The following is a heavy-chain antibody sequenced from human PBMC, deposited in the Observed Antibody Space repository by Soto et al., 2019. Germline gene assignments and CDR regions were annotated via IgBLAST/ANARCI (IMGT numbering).Heavy chain of an antibody. Sequence: QLQLQESGPGLVKPSETLSLTCTVSGGSISSSSYYWGWIRQPPGKGLEWIGSIYYSGSTYYNPSLKSRVTISVDTSKNQFSLKLSSVTAADTAVYYCARSTELTYYYDSSGPLGDYWGQGTLVTVSS. CDR1: GGSISSSSYY. J-gene: IGHJ4*02. CDR2: IYYSGST. V-gene: IGHV4-39*01. CDR3: ARSTELTYYYDSSGPLGDY. D-gene: IGHD3-22*01.